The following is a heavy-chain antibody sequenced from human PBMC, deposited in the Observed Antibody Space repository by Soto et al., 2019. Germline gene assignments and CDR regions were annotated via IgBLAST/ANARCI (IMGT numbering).Heavy chain of an antibody. CDR3: ATDWGPTVGWGSNLGYFDY. Sequence: GASVKVSCKASGYTFTSYYMHWVRQAPGQGLEWMGIINPSGGSTSYAQKFQGRVTMTKDTSTDTAYMELSSLRSEDTAVYYCATDWGPTVGWGSNLGYFDYWGQGTLVTVSS. V-gene: IGHV1-46*01. CDR2: INPSGGST. CDR1: GYTFTSYY. J-gene: IGHJ4*02. D-gene: IGHD4-4*01.